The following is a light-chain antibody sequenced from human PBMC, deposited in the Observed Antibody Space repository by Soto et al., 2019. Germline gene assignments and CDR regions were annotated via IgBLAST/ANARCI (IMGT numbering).Light chain of an antibody. CDR1: QSVSSSY. V-gene: IGKV3-20*01. CDR3: QQHASSPRT. Sequence: EIVLTQSPGTLSLSPGERVTLSCRASQSVSSSYLAWYQQKPGQAPRLLLYGASSRATGIPDRFSGSGSGTDFTLTFSRLEPEDFAVYYCQQHASSPRTFGQGTKVEIK. CDR2: GAS. J-gene: IGKJ1*01.